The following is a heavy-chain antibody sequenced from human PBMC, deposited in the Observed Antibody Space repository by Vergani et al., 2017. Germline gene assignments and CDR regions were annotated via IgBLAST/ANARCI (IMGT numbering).Heavy chain of an antibody. CDR3: ATETYYYDSSGYDPDY. J-gene: IGHJ4*02. CDR1: GGTFSSYA. V-gene: IGHV1-69*11. Sequence: QVQLVQSGAEVKKPGSSVKVSCKASGGTFSSYAISWVRQAPGQGLEWMGRIIPILGTANYAQKFQGRVTITADESTSTAYMELSRLRSDDTAVYYCATETYYYDSSGYDPDYWGQGTLVTVSS. CDR2: IIPILGTA. D-gene: IGHD3-22*01.